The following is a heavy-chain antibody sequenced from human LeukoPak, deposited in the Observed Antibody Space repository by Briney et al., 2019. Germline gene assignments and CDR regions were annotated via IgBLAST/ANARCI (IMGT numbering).Heavy chain of an antibody. CDR2: ISYSGST. Sequence: SETLSLTCTVSGGSISSYFWSWIRQPPGKGLGWLGYISYSGSTDYNPSLKSRVTISIDTSKNQFSLKLSSVTAADTAVYYCARSEAPMVRGVIMVNWVDPWGQGTLVTVSS. CDR3: ARSEAPMVRGVIMVNWVDP. CDR1: GGSISSYF. D-gene: IGHD3-10*01. J-gene: IGHJ5*02. V-gene: IGHV4-59*01.